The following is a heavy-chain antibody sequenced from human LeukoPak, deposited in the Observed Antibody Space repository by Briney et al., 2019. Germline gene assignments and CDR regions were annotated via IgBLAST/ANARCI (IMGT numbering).Heavy chain of an antibody. CDR3: AKDLSGPRFAY. V-gene: IGHV3-53*05. CDR1: GFTVSSNY. CDR2: NSGGST. Sequence: GGSLRLSCAASGFTVSSNYMTWVRQTPGKGLEWVSVNSGGSTYYADSVKGRFTISRDNSKNTLYLQMNSLRAEDTAVYYCAKDLSGPRFAYLGPGTLVTVSS. D-gene: IGHD1-26*01. J-gene: IGHJ4*01.